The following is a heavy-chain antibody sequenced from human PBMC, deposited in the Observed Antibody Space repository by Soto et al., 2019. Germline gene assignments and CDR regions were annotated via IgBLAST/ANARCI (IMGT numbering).Heavy chain of an antibody. CDR1: GFTVSSNY. J-gene: IGHJ4*02. V-gene: IGHV3-53*01. CDR3: ARAPAGIYTMYYFDY. D-gene: IGHD6-13*01. CDR2: IYSGGST. Sequence: EVQLVESGGGLIQPGGSLRLSCAASGFTVSSNYMSWVRQAPGKGLEWVSVIYSGGSTYYADSVKGRFTISRDNSKNTLYLQMNSLTAEDTAVYYCARAPAGIYTMYYFDYWGQGTLVTVSS.